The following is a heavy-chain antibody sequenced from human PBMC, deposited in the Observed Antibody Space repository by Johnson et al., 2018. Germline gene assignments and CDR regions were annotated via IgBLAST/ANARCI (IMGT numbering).Heavy chain of an antibody. D-gene: IGHD6-19*01. CDR1: GFTFSNYW. CDR3: VRVSGKAVAEYFYYSMDV. J-gene: IGHJ6*03. V-gene: IGHV3-74*01. CDR2: INSDGSST. Sequence: VQLQESGGGLAQPGGSLRLSCAASGFTFSNYWMYWVRQVPGRGLVWVSRINSDGSSTSYADSVKGRFTISRDNAKNTLYLQMKSLRAEDTAVYYCVRVSGKAVAEYFYYSMDVWGKGTTVTVSS.